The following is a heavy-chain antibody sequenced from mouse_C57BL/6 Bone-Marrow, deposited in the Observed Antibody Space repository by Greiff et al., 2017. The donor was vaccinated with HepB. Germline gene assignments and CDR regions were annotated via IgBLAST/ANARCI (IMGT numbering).Heavy chain of an antibody. J-gene: IGHJ2*01. V-gene: IGHV5-9-1*02. CDR3: TRGVLRSFFDY. Sequence: EVKLVESGEGLVKPGGSLKLSCAASGFTFSSYAMSWVRQTPEKRLEWVAYISSGGDYIYYADTVKGRFTISRDNARNTLYLQMSRLKSEDTAMYYCTRGVLRSFFDYWGQGTTLTVSS. CDR1: GFTFSSYA. CDR2: ISSGGDYI. D-gene: IGHD1-1*01.